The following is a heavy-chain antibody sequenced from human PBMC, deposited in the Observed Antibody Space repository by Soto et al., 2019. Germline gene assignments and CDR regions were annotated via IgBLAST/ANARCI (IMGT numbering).Heavy chain of an antibody. Sequence: SETLSLTCAVYGGSFSSSSYYWGWIRQPPGKGLEWIGEMNHGGINNYNPSLESRLTMSVDPIKRRIFLNLTSVNAADTAVYYCARGQFNSGWYSDLGGGGTRVTVSS. CDR2: MNHGGIN. D-gene: IGHD1-26*01. V-gene: IGHV4-34*01. CDR1: GGSFSSSSYY. J-gene: IGHJ2*01. CDR3: ARGQFNSGWYSDL.